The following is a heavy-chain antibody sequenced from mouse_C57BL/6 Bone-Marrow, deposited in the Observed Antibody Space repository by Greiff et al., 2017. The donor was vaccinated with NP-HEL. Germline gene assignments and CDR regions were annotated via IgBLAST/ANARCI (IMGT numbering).Heavy chain of an antibody. D-gene: IGHD2-4*01. CDR1: GYTFTDYY. CDR3: ARRGIYYDYDWYFDV. Sequence: QVQLQQSGPELVKPGASVKISCKASGYTFTDYYLNWVKQRPGQGLEWIGWIFPGSGSTYYNEKFKGKATLTVDKSSSTASMLLRSLTSKDSAVDFCARRGIYYDYDWYFDVWGTGTTVTGSS. CDR2: IFPGSGST. J-gene: IGHJ1*03. V-gene: IGHV1-75*01.